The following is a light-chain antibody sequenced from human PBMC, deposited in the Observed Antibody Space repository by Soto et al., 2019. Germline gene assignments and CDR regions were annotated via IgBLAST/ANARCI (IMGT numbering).Light chain of an antibody. J-gene: IGLJ1*01. V-gene: IGLV2-8*01. Sequence: QSVLTQLPSGSGSPGNSVPISAIGTSXNVGGYDYVSWYQQYPGKTPKLMIFEVTKRPSGVPDRFSGSKSGNTASLTVSGLQAEDEADYYCLSYAGTAYVFGTGTKVTVL. CDR3: LSYAGTAYV. CDR2: EVT. CDR1: SXNVGGYDY.